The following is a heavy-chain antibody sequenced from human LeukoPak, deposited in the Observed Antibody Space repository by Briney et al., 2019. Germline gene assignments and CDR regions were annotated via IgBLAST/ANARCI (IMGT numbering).Heavy chain of an antibody. CDR1: GGSISSYY. CDR3: ARRGDYGDYHFDY. D-gene: IGHD4-17*01. J-gene: IGHJ4*02. V-gene: IGHV4-59*08. CDR2: IYYSGST. Sequence: SETLSLTCTVSGGSISSYYWSWIRQPPGKGLEWIGYIYYSGSTNYNPSLKSRVTISVDTSKNQFSLKQSSVTAADTAVYYCARRGDYGDYHFDYWGQGTLVTVSS.